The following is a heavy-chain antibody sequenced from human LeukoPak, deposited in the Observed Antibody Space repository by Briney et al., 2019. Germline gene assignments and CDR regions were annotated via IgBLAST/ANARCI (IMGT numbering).Heavy chain of an antibody. CDR3: VKIGES. CDR1: GFTFSSYW. J-gene: IGHJ1*01. D-gene: IGHD2/OR15-2a*01. Sequence: GGSLRLSCAASGFTFSSYWMHWVRQAPGKGLVWVSRINSGGSITTYADFVKGRFTISRDNANNTLYLQMNSLKAEDTAVYYCVKIGESWDQGTLVTVSS. V-gene: IGHV3-74*01. CDR2: INSGGSIT.